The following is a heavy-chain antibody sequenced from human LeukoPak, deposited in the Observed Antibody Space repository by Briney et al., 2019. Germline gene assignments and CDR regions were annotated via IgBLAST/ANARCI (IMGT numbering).Heavy chain of an antibody. J-gene: IGHJ4*02. D-gene: IGHD2-2*01. V-gene: IGHV3-48*04. CDR1: GFTFSSYG. CDR2: ISSSGSTI. CDR3: ARRTSVTYQGFDY. Sequence: PGGSLRLSCAASGFTFSSYGMHWVRQAPGKGLEWVSYISSSGSTIYYADSVKGRFTISRDNAKNSLYLQMNSLRAEDTAVYYCARRTSVTYQGFDYWGQGTLVTVSS.